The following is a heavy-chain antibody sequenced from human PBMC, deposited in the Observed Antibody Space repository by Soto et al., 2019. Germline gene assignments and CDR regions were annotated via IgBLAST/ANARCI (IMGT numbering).Heavy chain of an antibody. CDR3: AREVAWPNWDYVGY. D-gene: IGHD1-1*01. Sequence: QVQLVQSGAEVKKPGSSVKVSCKASGGTFSSYAISWVRQAPGQGLEWMGGIIPIFGTANYAQKFQGRVTITAYESTSTAYMELSSLRSEATAVYYCAREVAWPNWDYVGYWGQGNLVTVSS. CDR2: IIPIFGTA. V-gene: IGHV1-69*12. CDR1: GGTFSSYA. J-gene: IGHJ4*02.